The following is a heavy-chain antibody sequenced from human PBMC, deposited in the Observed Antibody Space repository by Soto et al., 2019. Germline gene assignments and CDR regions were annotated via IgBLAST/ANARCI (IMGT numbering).Heavy chain of an antibody. Sequence: GGSLRLSCAASGFTFSSYAMRWVRQAPGKGLEWVAVTSYDGSNTHYADSVKGRFTISRDNSKNTLYLQMNSLRAEDTAVYYCAKIPPEDSTGYYNGHFDHWGQGTLVTVSS. CDR1: GFTFSSYA. CDR3: AKIPPEDSTGYYNGHFDH. D-gene: IGHD3-22*01. V-gene: IGHV3-30*18. J-gene: IGHJ4*02. CDR2: TSYDGSNT.